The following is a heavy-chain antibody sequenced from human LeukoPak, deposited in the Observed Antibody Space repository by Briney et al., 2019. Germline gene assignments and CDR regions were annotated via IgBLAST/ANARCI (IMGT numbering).Heavy chain of an antibody. V-gene: IGHV3-7*05. CDR2: INPDGSAT. CDR3: AKGGRGSIATRPDY. Sequence: PGKSLRLSCAASGFTFSSYWMTWVRQAPGKGLEWVANINPDGSATYHVDSVKGRFTISRDNAKNSLYMEMNSLRAEDTAVYYCAKGGRGSIATRPDYWGQGTLVTVSS. D-gene: IGHD6-6*01. CDR1: GFTFSSYW. J-gene: IGHJ4*02.